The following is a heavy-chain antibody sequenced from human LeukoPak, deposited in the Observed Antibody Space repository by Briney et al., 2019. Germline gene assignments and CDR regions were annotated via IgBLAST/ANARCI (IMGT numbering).Heavy chain of an antibody. CDR2: IYYSGST. D-gene: IGHD2-15*01. J-gene: IGHJ4*02. V-gene: IGHV4-59*01. Sequence: PPETLSLTRTLSVGSTSSYYWTWIRQPPGQGVEYIGHIYYSGSTNYIPPLKSRVTISVDTSKNQFSLKLSSVTAADTAVYYCARRGYCSGGSCYSFDYWGQGTLVTVSS. CDR3: ARRGYCSGGSCYSFDY. CDR1: VGSTSSYY.